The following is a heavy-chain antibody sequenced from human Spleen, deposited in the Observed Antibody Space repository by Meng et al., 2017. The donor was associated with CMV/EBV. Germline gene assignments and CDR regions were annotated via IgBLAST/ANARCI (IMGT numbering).Heavy chain of an antibody. D-gene: IGHD3-10*01. CDR3: AKSAFQRRGPKNWFDP. V-gene: IGHV3-7*03. Sequence: GESLKISCAASGFTFSTYWMSWVRQAPGKGLEWVANIKEDGSERYYVDSAKGRFTISRDNSNDTLYLQMNSLRAEDTAVYYCAKSAFQRRGPKNWFDPWGLGTLVTVSS. CDR1: GFTFSTYW. CDR2: IKEDGSER. J-gene: IGHJ5*02.